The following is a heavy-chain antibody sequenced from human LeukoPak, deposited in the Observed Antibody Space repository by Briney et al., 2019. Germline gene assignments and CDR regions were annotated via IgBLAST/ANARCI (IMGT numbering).Heavy chain of an antibody. CDR1: GFTFNSYA. D-gene: IGHD1-26*01. CDR3: AKGLRGIYDY. J-gene: IGHJ4*01. Sequence: GGSLRLSCAASGFTFNSYAMTWVRQAPEKGLEWVSSISDSGVNTYYADSVKGRFTISRDNSKNTLYLQMNSLRAEDTAVYYCAKGLRGIYDYWGHGTLVTVSS. V-gene: IGHV3-23*01. CDR2: ISDSGVNT.